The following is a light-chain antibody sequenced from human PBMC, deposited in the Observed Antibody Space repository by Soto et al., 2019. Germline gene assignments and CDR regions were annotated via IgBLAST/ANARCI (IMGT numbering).Light chain of an antibody. V-gene: IGLV2-23*01. CDR1: TSDVGGYNL. CDR2: EGT. J-gene: IGLJ1*01. CDR3: CSYVSSSSYV. Sequence: QSVLTQPASVSGSPGQSITISCSGTTSDVGGYNLVSWYQQHTAKAPKLLIYEGTQRPSGVSSRFSGSKSGNTASLTISGLQAEDEPDYYGCSYVSSSSYVIGAGTKVIVL.